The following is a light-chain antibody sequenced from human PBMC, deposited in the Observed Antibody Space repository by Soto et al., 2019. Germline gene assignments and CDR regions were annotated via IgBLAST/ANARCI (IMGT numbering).Light chain of an antibody. CDR2: EVN. Sequence: QSALTQPASVSGSPGQSITISCTGTSSDIGGYNYVSWYQQHPVKAPKLMIFEVNNRPSGVSIRFSGSKSGNTASLTISGLQAEDEADYYCCSYTNNNTVFGGGTKVTVL. CDR3: CSYTNNNTV. J-gene: IGLJ2*01. V-gene: IGLV2-14*01. CDR1: SSDIGGYNY.